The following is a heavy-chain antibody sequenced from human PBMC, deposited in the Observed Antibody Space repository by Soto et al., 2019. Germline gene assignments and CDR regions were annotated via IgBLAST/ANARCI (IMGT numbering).Heavy chain of an antibody. CDR3: ARDRQDCSGGSCYSSPLDAFDI. J-gene: IGHJ3*02. D-gene: IGHD2-15*01. CDR2: INPNSGGT. Sequence: GASVKVSSKASGYTFTCYYMHSVQQSPGQGLEWMGWINPNSGGTNYAQKFQGWVTMTRDTSISTAYMELSRLRSDDTAVYYCARDRQDCSGGSCYSSPLDAFDIWGQGTMVTVSS. CDR1: GYTFTCYY. V-gene: IGHV1-2*04.